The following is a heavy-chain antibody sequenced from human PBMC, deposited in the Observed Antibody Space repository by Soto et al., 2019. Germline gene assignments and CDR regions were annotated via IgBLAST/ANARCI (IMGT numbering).Heavy chain of an antibody. V-gene: IGHV3-53*01. Sequence: GGSLRLSCAASGFTVRSNYMNWVRQAPGKGLEWVSIIYSGGSTYYADSVKGRFTISRDNSKNTLFLQMNSLRGEDTAVYYCAKFGEFHAAFEYWGQGTLVTVSS. CDR1: GFTVRSNY. CDR2: IYSGGST. J-gene: IGHJ4*02. D-gene: IGHD3-10*01. CDR3: AKFGEFHAAFEY.